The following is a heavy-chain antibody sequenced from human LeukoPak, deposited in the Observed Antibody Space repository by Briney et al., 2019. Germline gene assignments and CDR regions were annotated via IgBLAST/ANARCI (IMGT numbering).Heavy chain of an antibody. CDR2: INPSGGST. Sequence: ASVKVSCKASGYTFTSYYMHWVRQAPGQGLEWMGIINPSGGSTSCAQKFQGRVTMTRDTSTSTVYMELSSLRSEDTAVYYCAGSCSGGSCYSSLHYWGQGTLVTVSS. CDR1: GYTFTSYY. D-gene: IGHD2-15*01. CDR3: AGSCSGGSCYSSLHY. J-gene: IGHJ4*02. V-gene: IGHV1-46*01.